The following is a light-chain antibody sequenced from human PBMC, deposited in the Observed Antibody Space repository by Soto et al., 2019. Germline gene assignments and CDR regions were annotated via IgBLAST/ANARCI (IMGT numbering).Light chain of an antibody. CDR1: SSDVGAYDY. J-gene: IGLJ1*01. V-gene: IGLV2-14*01. CDR3: GSYTSRSTYV. Sequence: QSALTQPASVSASPGQSITISCTGSSSDVGAYDYVSWYQQHPGKAAKVIIFEVTNRPSGVSDRFSGSKSGNMASLTISGLQAEDEADYFCGSYTSRSTYVFGTGTKVTVL. CDR2: EVT.